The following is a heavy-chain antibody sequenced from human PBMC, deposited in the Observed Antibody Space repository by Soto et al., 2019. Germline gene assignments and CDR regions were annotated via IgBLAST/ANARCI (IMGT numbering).Heavy chain of an antibody. CDR2: IIPILGTA. CDR1: GGTFSSYA. V-gene: IGHV1-69*13. J-gene: IGHJ4*02. Sequence: ASVKVSCKASGGTFSSYAISWVRQAPGQGLEWMGGIIPILGTANYAQKFQGRVTITADESTSTAYMELSSLRSEDTAVYYCARAVGATTYYFDYWGQGTLVTVSS. D-gene: IGHD1-26*01. CDR3: ARAVGATTYYFDY.